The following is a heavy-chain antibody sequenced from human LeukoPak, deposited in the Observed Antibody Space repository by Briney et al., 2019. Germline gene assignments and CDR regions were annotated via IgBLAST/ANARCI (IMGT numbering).Heavy chain of an antibody. CDR2: IYTGGRT. J-gene: IGHJ4*02. Sequence: GGSLRLSCAASGFTVSSNYMSWVRQAPGKGLERVSVIYTGGRTNYADSVKGRFTISRDNSKNTLYLQMNSLRAEDTAVYYCAKRGTDYYDSSGYYLIDYWGQGTLVTVSS. CDR3: AKRGTDYYDSSGYYLIDY. V-gene: IGHV3-53*01. CDR1: GFTVSSNY. D-gene: IGHD3-22*01.